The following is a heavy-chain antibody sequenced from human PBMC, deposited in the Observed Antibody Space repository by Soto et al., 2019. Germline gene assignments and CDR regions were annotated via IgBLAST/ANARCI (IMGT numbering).Heavy chain of an antibody. CDR3: ARDLSGGCSGGSCTDFDY. V-gene: IGHV1-69*01. CDR2: IIPIFGTA. CDR1: GGTFSSYA. J-gene: IGHJ4*02. Sequence: QVQLVQSGAEVKKPGSSVMVSCKASGGTFSSYAISWVRQAPGQGLEWMGGIIPIFGTANYAQKFQGRVTITADESTSTAYMELSSLRSEDTAVYYCARDLSGGCSGGSCTDFDYWGQGTLVTVSS. D-gene: IGHD2-15*01.